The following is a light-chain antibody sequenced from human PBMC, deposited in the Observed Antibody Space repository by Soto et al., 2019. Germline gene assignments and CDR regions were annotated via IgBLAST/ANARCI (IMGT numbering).Light chain of an antibody. J-gene: IGLJ1*01. CDR3: SSYTSSTTLYV. Sequence: VLTQPASVSGSPGQSITISCTGTSSDVGGYNYVSWYQQHPGKAPKLMIYDVSNRPSGVSNRFSGSKSGNTASLTISGLQAEDEADYYCSSYTSSTTLYVFGTGTKVTVL. V-gene: IGLV2-14*01. CDR1: SSDVGGYNY. CDR2: DVS.